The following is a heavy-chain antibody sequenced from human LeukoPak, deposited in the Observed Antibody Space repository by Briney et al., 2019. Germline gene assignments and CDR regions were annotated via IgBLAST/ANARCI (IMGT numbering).Heavy chain of an antibody. V-gene: IGHV3-23*01. CDR1: GFTFSSYA. J-gene: IGHJ6*03. CDR2: ISGSGGST. Sequence: GGSLRLSCAASGFTFSSYAMSWVRQAPGKGLEWVSAISGSGGSTYYADSVKGRFTISRDNSKNTLYLQMNSLRAEDTAVYYCAKAGSGSYYNVPYYYMDVWGKGTTVTVSS. CDR3: AKAGSGSYYNVPYYYMDV. D-gene: IGHD3-10*01.